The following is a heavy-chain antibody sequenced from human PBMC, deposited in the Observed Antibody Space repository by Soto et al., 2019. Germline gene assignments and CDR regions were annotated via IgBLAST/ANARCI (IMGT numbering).Heavy chain of an antibody. Sequence: QVQLVQSGAEVKKPGSSVKVSCKASGGTFSSYAISWVRQAPGQGLEWMGGIIPIFGTANYAQKFQGRVTITADESTSTAYMELSSLRSEDTAVYFCARPYYYGSGNYYYYYSMDVWGQGTTVTVSS. J-gene: IGHJ6*02. CDR3: ARPYYYGSGNYYYYYSMDV. V-gene: IGHV1-69*01. D-gene: IGHD3-10*01. CDR2: IIPIFGTA. CDR1: GGTFSSYA.